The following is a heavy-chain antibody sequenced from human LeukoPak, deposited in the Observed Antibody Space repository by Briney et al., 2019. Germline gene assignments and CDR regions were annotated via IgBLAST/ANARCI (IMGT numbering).Heavy chain of an antibody. CDR3: VRYYGSGSYRNWFDP. D-gene: IGHD3-10*01. Sequence: SETLSLTCTVSGYSISSGYYWGWIRQPPGKGLEWIGSIYHSGSTYYNPSLKSRVTISVDTSKNQFSLKLSSVAAADTAVYYCVRYYGSGSYRNWFDPWGQGTLVTVSS. J-gene: IGHJ5*02. V-gene: IGHV4-38-2*02. CDR2: IYHSGST. CDR1: GYSISSGYY.